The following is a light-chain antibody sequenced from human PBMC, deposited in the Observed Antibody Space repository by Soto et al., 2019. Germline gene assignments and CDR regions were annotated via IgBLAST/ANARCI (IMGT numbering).Light chain of an antibody. J-gene: IGLJ2*01. CDR3: QSYDSSLSGVV. CDR2: GNT. Sequence: QPVLTQPPSVSGAPGQRVTISCTGSSSNLGADYDVHWYQQVPGTAPKLLIYGNTNRQSGVPGRFSGSKSATSASLTISGLQAEDEADYYCQSYDSSLSGVVFGGGTKLTVL. CDR1: SSNLGADYD. V-gene: IGLV1-40*01.